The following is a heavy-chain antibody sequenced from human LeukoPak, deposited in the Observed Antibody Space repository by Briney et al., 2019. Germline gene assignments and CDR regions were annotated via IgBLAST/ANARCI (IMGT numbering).Heavy chain of an antibody. Sequence: GGSLRLSCTASGFTFSKYCMLWVRQAPGKGLESVSRINTDGTVTTYADSVKGRFTVSRDNADNTMFLQMNSVRDEDTAVYYCATKQWLAPPPDSWGQGTPVTVSS. D-gene: IGHD6-19*01. J-gene: IGHJ4*02. CDR3: ATKQWLAPPPDS. CDR1: GFTFSKYC. CDR2: INTDGTVT. V-gene: IGHV3-74*01.